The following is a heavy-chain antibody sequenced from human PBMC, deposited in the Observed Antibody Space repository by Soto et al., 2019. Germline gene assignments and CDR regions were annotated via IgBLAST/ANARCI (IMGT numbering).Heavy chain of an antibody. CDR2: IYYSGST. CDR1: GGSISSYY. D-gene: IGHD5-18*01. V-gene: IGHV4-59*01. CDR3: ARTLYSYGPRFDY. J-gene: IGHJ4*02. Sequence: QVQLQESGPGLVKPSETLSLTCTVSGGSISSYYWSWIRQPPGKGLEWIGYIYYSGSTNYNPPLKSLATISVDTSKHQFSLKLSSVTAADTAVYYCARTLYSYGPRFDYWGQGTLVTVSS.